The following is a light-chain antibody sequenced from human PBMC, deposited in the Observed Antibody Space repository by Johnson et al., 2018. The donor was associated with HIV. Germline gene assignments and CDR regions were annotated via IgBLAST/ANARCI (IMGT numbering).Light chain of an antibody. J-gene: IGLJ1*01. CDR2: DNN. CDR3: GTWDSSLSAGF. Sequence: QSLLTQPPSVSAAPGQKVTISCSGSSSNIGNNYVSWYQQLPGTAPKLLIYDNNKRPSGIPDRFSGSKSGTSATLAITGLQTGDEADYYCGTWDSSLSAGFFGTGTKVTVL. CDR1: SSNIGNNY. V-gene: IGLV1-51*01.